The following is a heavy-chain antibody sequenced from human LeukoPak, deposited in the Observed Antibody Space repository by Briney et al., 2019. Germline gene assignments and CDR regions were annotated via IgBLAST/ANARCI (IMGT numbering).Heavy chain of an antibody. CDR3: ARDVDYANPRHDY. D-gene: IGHD4/OR15-4a*01. CDR2: INLDGSQK. Sequence: GGSLRLSCAASGFTVFNYWMSWVRQAPGKGLEWVANINLDGSQKYYVDSLKGRFTISRDNAKNSLYLQMNSLRAEDTAVYYCARDVDYANPRHDYWGQGTLVTVPS. CDR1: GFTVFNYW. J-gene: IGHJ4*02. V-gene: IGHV3-7*01.